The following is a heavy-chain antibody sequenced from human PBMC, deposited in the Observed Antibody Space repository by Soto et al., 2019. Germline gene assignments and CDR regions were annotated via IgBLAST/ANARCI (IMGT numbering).Heavy chain of an antibody. D-gene: IGHD6-13*01. Sequence: QVQLVESGGGVVQPGRSLGLSCAASGFTFSSDNMHWVRQAPGKGLGWVAVISDDGNNLHYADSVKGRFAISRDNSKNKLHLQMNSLRAEDTAVYYCAKDKSNSWSFDYWGQGALVTVSS. CDR1: GFTFSSDN. CDR2: ISDDGNNL. J-gene: IGHJ4*02. CDR3: AKDKSNSWSFDY. V-gene: IGHV3-30*18.